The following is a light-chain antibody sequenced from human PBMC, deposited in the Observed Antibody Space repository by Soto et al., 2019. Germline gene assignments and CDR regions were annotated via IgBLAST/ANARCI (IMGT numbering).Light chain of an antibody. CDR3: QQYNYWPYT. CDR1: QSISSN. J-gene: IGKJ2*01. CDR2: AAS. Sequence: EIMMTQSPATLSVSPGERATLSCRASQSISSNLAWFQQKSGQAPRLLMYAASTRATDIPARFSGSGSGTEFTLTISSLQSEDFAVYYCQQYNYWPYTFGQGTKLEIK. V-gene: IGKV3-15*01.